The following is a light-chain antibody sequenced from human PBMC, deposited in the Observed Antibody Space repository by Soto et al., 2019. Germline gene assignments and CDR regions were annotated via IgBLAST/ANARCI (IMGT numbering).Light chain of an antibody. CDR3: AAWDDSLSGYV. V-gene: IGLV1-47*02. CDR1: SSNIGSNS. J-gene: IGLJ1*01. Sequence: QSVLTQPPSASGTPGQRVTISCSGSSSNIGSNSVYWYQQLPGTAPKLLIYTNNQRPSGVPDRFSGSKSGTSASLAISGLRSEDEADYYWAAWDDSLSGYVFGTGTKLTVL. CDR2: TNN.